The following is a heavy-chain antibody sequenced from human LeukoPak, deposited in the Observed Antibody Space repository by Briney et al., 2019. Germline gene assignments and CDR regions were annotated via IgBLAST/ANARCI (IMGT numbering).Heavy chain of an antibody. V-gene: IGHV4-61*02. CDR2: IYTSGST. Sequence: SETLSLSCTVSGGSISSGSYYWSWIRQPAGKGLEWIGRIYTSGSTNYNPSLKSRVTISVDTSKNQFSLKLSSVTAADTAVYYCARAGYGDYGERGDAFDIWGQGTMVTVSS. J-gene: IGHJ3*02. CDR3: ARAGYGDYGERGDAFDI. CDR1: GGSISSGSYY. D-gene: IGHD4-17*01.